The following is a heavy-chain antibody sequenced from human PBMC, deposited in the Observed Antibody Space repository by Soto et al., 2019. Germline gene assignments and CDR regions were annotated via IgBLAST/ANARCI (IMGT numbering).Heavy chain of an antibody. Sequence: QVQLVQSGAEVKKPGSSVKVSCKASGGTFSSYAISWVRQAPGQGLEWMGGIIPIFGTANYAQKFQGRVTITADEYTSTAYMELSSLRSEETAVYYCAREHRYYYDSSGYSPYFDYWGQGTLVTVSS. D-gene: IGHD3-22*01. CDR3: AREHRYYYDSSGYSPYFDY. J-gene: IGHJ4*02. CDR2: IIPIFGTA. CDR1: GGTFSSYA. V-gene: IGHV1-69*01.